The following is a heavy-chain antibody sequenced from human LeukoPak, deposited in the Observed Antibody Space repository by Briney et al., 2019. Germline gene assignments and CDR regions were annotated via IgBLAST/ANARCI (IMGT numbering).Heavy chain of an antibody. Sequence: GGSLRLSCAASGFSFISYGMHWVRQAPGKGLEWVGVISDDGRSKDHADSVKGRFTISRDNSKDTLYLQMNSLRDEDTAVYYCAKRPSDYGDYVSYFDYWGQRTLVTVSS. CDR2: ISDDGRSK. J-gene: IGHJ4*02. CDR3: AKRPSDYGDYVSYFDY. D-gene: IGHD4-17*01. CDR1: GFSFISYG. V-gene: IGHV3-30*18.